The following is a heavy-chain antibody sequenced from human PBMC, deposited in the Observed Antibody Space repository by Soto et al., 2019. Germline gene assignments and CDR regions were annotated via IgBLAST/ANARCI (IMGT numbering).Heavy chain of an antibody. Sequence: LSLTCAASGFTFSSYAMSWVRQAPGQGLEWVSAISGSGGSTYYADSVKGRFTISRDNSKNTLYLQMNSLRAKDTAVYYCAKCGHYYDSSGYSSNWFDPWGQGTLVTVSS. CDR3: AKCGHYYDSSGYSSNWFDP. V-gene: IGHV3-23*01. J-gene: IGHJ5*02. CDR1: GFTFSSYA. CDR2: ISGSGGST. D-gene: IGHD3-22*01.